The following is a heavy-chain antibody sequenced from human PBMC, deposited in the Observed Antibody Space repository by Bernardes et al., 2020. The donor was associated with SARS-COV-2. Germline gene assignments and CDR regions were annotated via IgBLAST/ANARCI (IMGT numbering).Heavy chain of an antibody. CDR1: GFNFGDYG. J-gene: IGHJ4*02. CDR2: IRSEAYGGTT. D-gene: IGHD1-1*01. Sequence: GGSLRLSCTSSGFNFGDYGMSWFRQAPGKGLEWVGLIRSEAYGGTTEYAATVDGRITISRDDSKGVAYLQMNSLKSEDTAVYYCSRGLPARWRQLDFDYWGQGNLVTVSS. V-gene: IGHV3-49*03. CDR3: SRGLPARWRQLDFDY.